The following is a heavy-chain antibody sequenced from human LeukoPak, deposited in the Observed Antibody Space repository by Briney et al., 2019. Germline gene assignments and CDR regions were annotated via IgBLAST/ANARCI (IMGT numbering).Heavy chain of an antibody. J-gene: IGHJ3*02. D-gene: IGHD4-17*01. CDR1: GFTFSSYA. V-gene: IGHV3-7*01. CDR2: IKQDGSEK. CDR3: ARESTDAGAFDI. Sequence: GGSLRLSCAASGFTFSSYAIHWVRQAPGKGLEWVANIKQDGSEKYYVDSVKGRFTISRDNAKNSLYLQMNSLRAEDTAVYYCARESTDAGAFDIWGQGTMVTVSS.